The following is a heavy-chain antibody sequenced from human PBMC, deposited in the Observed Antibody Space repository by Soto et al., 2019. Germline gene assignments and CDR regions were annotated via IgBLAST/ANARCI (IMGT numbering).Heavy chain of an antibody. Sequence: SETLSLNCTVSGGSFKRGSYYWSWIGQPPGKGLECVGFVYHTGRTSYNPSLKSRVTIXXXXSXKXFXLXLXSVTXADTAVYYCARDYDYFDHWGQGSLLAGS. J-gene: IGHJ4*02. V-gene: IGHV4-61*01. CDR2: VYHTGRT. CDR3: ARDYDYFDH. CDR1: GGSFKRGSYY. D-gene: IGHD2-2*01.